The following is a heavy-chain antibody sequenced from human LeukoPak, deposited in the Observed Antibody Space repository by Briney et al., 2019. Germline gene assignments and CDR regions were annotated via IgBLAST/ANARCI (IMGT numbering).Heavy chain of an antibody. J-gene: IGHJ4*02. Sequence: SETLSLTCAVYGGSFSGYYWSWIRQPPGKGLEWIGEINHSGSTNYNPSLKSRVTISVDTSKSQFSLKLSSVTAADTAVYYCARGKRRYYDRTYYFDYWGQGTLVTVSS. CDR2: INHSGST. CDR3: ARGKRRYYDRTYYFDY. CDR1: GGSFSGYY. V-gene: IGHV4-34*01. D-gene: IGHD3-22*01.